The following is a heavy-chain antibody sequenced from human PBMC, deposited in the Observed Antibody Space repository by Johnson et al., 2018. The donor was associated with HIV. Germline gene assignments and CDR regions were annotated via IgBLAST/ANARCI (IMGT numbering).Heavy chain of an antibody. CDR1: GFTFSSYA. CDR3: AKLIIVVVPSQTSPGRTFDI. V-gene: IGHV3-23*04. CDR2: ISGSGGST. J-gene: IGHJ3*02. D-gene: IGHD2-15*01. Sequence: VQLVESGGGLVQPGGSLRLSCAASGFTFSSYAMSWVRQAPGKGLEWVSAISGSGGSTYYADSVKGRFTISRDHSKNTLYLQMNSLRAEDTAVYYCAKLIIVVVPSQTSPGRTFDIWGQGTMVTVSS.